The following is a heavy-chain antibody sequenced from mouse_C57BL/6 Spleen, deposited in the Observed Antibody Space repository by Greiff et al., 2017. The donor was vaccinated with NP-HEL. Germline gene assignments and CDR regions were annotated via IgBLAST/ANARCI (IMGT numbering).Heavy chain of an antibody. Sequence: EVQLVESGGGLVKSGGSLKLSCAASGFTFSDYGMHWVRQAPEKGLEWVAYISSGSSTISYADTVKGRFTISRDNAKNTLFLQMTSLRSEDTAMYYCARPTTAHYYAMDYWGQGTSVTVSS. CDR3: ARPTTAHYYAMDY. V-gene: IGHV5-17*01. CDR1: GFTFSDYG. J-gene: IGHJ4*01. CDR2: ISSGSSTI. D-gene: IGHD1-2*01.